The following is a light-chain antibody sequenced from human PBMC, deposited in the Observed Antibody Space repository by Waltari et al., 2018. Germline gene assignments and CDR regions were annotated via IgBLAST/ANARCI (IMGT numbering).Light chain of an antibody. CDR2: VNS. J-gene: IGLJ2*01. V-gene: IGLV1-40*01. Sequence: QSVLTQPPSVSGAPGQRVTISCTGSSSNIGAGYDVHWYQQLPGTAPKLLIYVNSNRPSGVPDRFSGSKSGTSASLAITGLRVEDEADYYCQSYDDSLKGVLFGGGTKLTVL. CDR3: QSYDDSLKGVL. CDR1: SSNIGAGYD.